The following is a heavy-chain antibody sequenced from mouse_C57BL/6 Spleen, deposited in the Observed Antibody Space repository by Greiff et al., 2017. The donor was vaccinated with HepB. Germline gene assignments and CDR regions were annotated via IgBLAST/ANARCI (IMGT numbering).Heavy chain of an antibody. D-gene: IGHD2-3*01. J-gene: IGHJ3*01. V-gene: IGHV5-17*01. CDR1: GFTFSDYG. CDR2: ISSGSSTI. Sequence: VQLKESGGGLVKPGGSLKLSCAASGFTFSDYGMHWVRQAPEKGLEWVAYISSGSSTIYYADTVKGRFTISRDNAKNTLFLQMTSLRSEDTAMYYCARDGYYDSFAYWGQGTLVTVSA. CDR3: ARDGYYDSFAY.